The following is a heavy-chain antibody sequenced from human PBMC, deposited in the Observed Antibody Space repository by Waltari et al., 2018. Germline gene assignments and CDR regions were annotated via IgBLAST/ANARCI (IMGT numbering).Heavy chain of an antibody. D-gene: IGHD2-2*01. CDR1: GFPFSDPY. Sequence: EVQLVESGGGLVQPGGSLRRSCVASGFPFSDPYMDWVRQAPGKGLEWVSRTKNKANSHITDYAASVKGRFIGSRDDSKNSLYLQMNNLKTEDTAVYYCARDTAAALDSWGQGTLVTVSS. V-gene: IGHV3-72*01. CDR2: TKNKANSHIT. J-gene: IGHJ4*02. CDR3: ARDTAAALDS.